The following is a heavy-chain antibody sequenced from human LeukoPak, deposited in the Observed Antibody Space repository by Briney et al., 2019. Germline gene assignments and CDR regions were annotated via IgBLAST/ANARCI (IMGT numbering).Heavy chain of an antibody. V-gene: IGHV3-21*01. D-gene: IGHD3-10*01. J-gene: IGHJ4*02. Sequence: GGSLRLSCAASGFTFSSYSMNWVRQAPGKGLEWVSSISSSSSYIYYADSVKGRFTISRDNAKNSLYLQMNSLRAEDTAVYYCARLSLIRGVTVDYWGQGTLVTVSS. CDR3: ARLSLIRGVTVDY. CDR2: ISSSSSYI. CDR1: GFTFSSYS.